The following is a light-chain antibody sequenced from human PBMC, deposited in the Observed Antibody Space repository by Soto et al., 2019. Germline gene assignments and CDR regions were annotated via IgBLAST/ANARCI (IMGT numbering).Light chain of an antibody. CDR1: QSISSY. V-gene: IGKV1-39*01. CDR2: AAS. J-gene: IGKJ1*01. Sequence: DIQMTQSPSSLSASVGDRVTITCRASQSISSYLNWYQQKPGKAPQLLIFAASSLRSAVPSRFSGSGSGTDFTLTISSLQPEDFATYYCQQSYTTPRTFGQGTKVEIK. CDR3: QQSYTTPRT.